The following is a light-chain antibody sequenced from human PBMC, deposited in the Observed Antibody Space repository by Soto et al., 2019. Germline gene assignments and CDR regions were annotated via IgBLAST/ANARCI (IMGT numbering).Light chain of an antibody. CDR2: DVS. CDR1: SSDVGGYNY. CDR3: SSYAGSNSVV. Sequence: QSALTQPPSASGSPGQSVTISCTGTSSDVGGYNYVSWYQQHPGKAPKLMIYDVSKRPSRVPDRFSGSKSGNTASLTVSGLQAEDEADYYCSSYAGSNSVVFGGGTKLTVL. V-gene: IGLV2-8*01. J-gene: IGLJ2*01.